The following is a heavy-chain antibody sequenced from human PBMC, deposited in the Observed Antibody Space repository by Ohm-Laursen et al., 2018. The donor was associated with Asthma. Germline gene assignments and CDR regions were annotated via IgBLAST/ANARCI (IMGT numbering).Heavy chain of an antibody. D-gene: IGHD3-22*01. Sequence: SLRLSCAASGYTFSRYSIHWVRQVPGKGLEWVASISTASTFIYYADSVRGRFTTSRDNAKNSVYLQMNSLRAEDTAVYYCASIPYYYDSSGDDAFDIWGQGTMVTVSS. CDR1: GYTFSRYS. V-gene: IGHV3-21*01. CDR3: ASIPYYYDSSGDDAFDI. CDR2: ISTASTFI. J-gene: IGHJ3*02.